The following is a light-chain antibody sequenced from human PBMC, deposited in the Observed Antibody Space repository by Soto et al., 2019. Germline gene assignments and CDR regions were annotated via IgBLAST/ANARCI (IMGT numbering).Light chain of an antibody. Sequence: QSGLAQPAAVSGSRGQSITISCTGTSSDVGGYNYVSWYQQHPGKAPKLMIYDVSNRPSGVSNRFSGSKSGNTASLTISGLQAEDEADYYCSSYTSSSTLYVFGPGTKVTVL. CDR1: SSDVGGYNY. CDR3: SSYTSSSTLYV. CDR2: DVS. V-gene: IGLV2-14*01. J-gene: IGLJ1*01.